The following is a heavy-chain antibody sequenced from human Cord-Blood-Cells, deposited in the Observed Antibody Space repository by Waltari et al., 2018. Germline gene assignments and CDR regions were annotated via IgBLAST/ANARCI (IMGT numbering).Heavy chain of an antibody. D-gene: IGHD3-10*01. CDR1: GGSISSSY. J-gene: IGHJ3*02. CDR2: IYYSGGT. V-gene: IGHV4-59*01. Sequence: QVQLQESGPGLVKPSETLSLTCTVPGGSISSSYWRWLRPPPGKGLEWIGYIYYSGGTDYRPSLKSRVTISVDTSKNQCSLKLSSVTAADTAVYYCATTSQYGSGSYFAFDIWGQGTMVTVSS. CDR3: ATTSQYGSGSYFAFDI.